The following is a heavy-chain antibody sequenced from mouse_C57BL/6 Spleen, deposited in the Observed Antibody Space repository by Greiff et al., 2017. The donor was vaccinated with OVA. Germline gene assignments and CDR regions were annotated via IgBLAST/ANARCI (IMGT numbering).Heavy chain of an antibody. Sequence: QVQLQQPGAELVRPGSSVKLSCKASGYTFTSYWMHWVKQRPIQGLDWIGNIDPSDSETHYNHKFKDNATLTVDKSSSTAYMQLSSLTSEDSAVYYCATNDYDVGWFAYWGQGTLVTVSA. J-gene: IGHJ3*01. V-gene: IGHV1-52*01. CDR1: GYTFTSYW. CDR2: IDPSDSET. D-gene: IGHD2-4*01. CDR3: ATNDYDVGWFAY.